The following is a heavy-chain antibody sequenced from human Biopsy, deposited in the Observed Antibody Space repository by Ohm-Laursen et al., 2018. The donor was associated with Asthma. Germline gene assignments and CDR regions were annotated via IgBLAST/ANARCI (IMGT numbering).Heavy chain of an antibody. D-gene: IGHD6-19*01. CDR2: VYWTGST. J-gene: IGHJ4*02. CDR3: VRAVRKEQWVAPFDY. Sequence: SDALSLTCSVYGGSISSFYWSWIRQSPEKGLEWMGYVYWTGSTNYNPSLKSRITMSVDTSKNRMFLELTTVTAADTAIYYCVRAVRKEQWVAPFDYWGQGKPVTVSS. CDR1: GGSISSFY. V-gene: IGHV4-59*07.